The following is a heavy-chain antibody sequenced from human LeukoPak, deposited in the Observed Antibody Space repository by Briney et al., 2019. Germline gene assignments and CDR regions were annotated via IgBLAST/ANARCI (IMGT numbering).Heavy chain of an antibody. CDR3: ARTGDYDDAFDI. D-gene: IGHD4-17*01. CDR1: GFTFSSYW. Sequence: PGGSLRLSCAASGFTFSSYWMSWVRQAPGKGLEWVANIKQDGSEKYYMDSVKGRFTISRDNAKNSLYLQMNSLRAEDTAVYYCARTGDYDDAFDISGQGTMVTVFS. V-gene: IGHV3-7*01. CDR2: IKQDGSEK. J-gene: IGHJ3*02.